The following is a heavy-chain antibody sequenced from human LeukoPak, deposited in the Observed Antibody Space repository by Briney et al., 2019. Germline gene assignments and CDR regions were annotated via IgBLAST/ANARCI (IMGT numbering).Heavy chain of an antibody. CDR3: AKDFAGDRDY. Sequence: PGGSLRLSCAASGLTFSNAWMSWVRQAPGKGLEWVGRINPNGITTTYTDSVKGRFTISRDNAKNTLYLQMNSLRAEDTAVYYCAKDFAGDRDYWGQGTLVTVSS. D-gene: IGHD4-17*01. J-gene: IGHJ4*02. CDR2: INPNGITT. V-gene: IGHV3-74*01. CDR1: GLTFSNAW.